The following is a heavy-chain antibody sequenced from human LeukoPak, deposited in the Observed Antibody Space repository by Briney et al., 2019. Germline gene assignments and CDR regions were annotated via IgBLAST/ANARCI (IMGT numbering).Heavy chain of an antibody. D-gene: IGHD3-22*01. CDR1: GGTFSSYA. J-gene: IGHJ4*02. CDR3: AREGVPAGLYDSSGYYYDY. Sequence: GASVKVSCKSSGGTFSSYAISWVRQAPGQGLEWMGGIIPTFGTANYAQEFQGTVTITADESTSTAYMELSSLRSEDTAVYYCAREGVPAGLYDSSGYYYDYWGQGTLVTVSS. CDR2: IIPTFGTA. V-gene: IGHV1-69*13.